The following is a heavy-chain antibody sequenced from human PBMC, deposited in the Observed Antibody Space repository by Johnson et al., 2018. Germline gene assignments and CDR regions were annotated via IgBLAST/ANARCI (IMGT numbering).Heavy chain of an antibody. J-gene: IGHJ6*03. CDR3: ARGLYSSVYYNYYMDV. Sequence: QVQLQESGPGLVKPSQTLSLTCTVSGGSISSGGGSYYWSWIRQPAGKRLEWIGHIYTSGSTNYNPPLKSRVTVSVDTSKNQFSLKLGSVTAADTAVYYCARGLYSSVYYNYYMDVWGKGTTVTVSS. V-gene: IGHV4-61*02. D-gene: IGHD6-25*01. CDR2: IYTSGST. CDR1: GGSISSGGGSYY.